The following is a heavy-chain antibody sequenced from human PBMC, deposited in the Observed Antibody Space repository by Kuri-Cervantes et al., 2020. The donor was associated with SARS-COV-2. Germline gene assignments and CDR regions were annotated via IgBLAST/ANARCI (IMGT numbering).Heavy chain of an antibody. D-gene: IGHD4-23*01. CDR2: IYWDDDK. J-gene: IGHJ4*02. Sequence: SGPTLVKPTQTLTLTCTFSGFSLNTSGLGVGWIRQPPGKALEWLALIYWDDDKRYSPSLKSRLTITKDTSKNQVVLTMTNMDPVDTATYYCARYHEHRGVTTVVTPYYFDYWGQGTLVTVSS. V-gene: IGHV2-5*02. CDR3: ARYHEHRGVTTVVTPYYFDY. CDR1: GFSLNTSGLG.